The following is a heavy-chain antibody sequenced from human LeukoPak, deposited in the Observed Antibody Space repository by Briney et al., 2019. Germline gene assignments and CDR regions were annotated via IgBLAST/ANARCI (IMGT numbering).Heavy chain of an antibody. D-gene: IGHD6-13*01. CDR2: ISYDGSNK. Sequence: GGSLRLSCAASGFTFSSYAMHWVRQAPGKGLEWVAVISYDGSNKYYADSVKGRFTISRDNSKNTLYLQMNSLRAEDTAVYYCARGPRRIAAAGPDYWGQGTLVTVSS. CDR1: GFTFSSYA. CDR3: ARGPRRIAAAGPDY. J-gene: IGHJ4*02. V-gene: IGHV3-30-3*01.